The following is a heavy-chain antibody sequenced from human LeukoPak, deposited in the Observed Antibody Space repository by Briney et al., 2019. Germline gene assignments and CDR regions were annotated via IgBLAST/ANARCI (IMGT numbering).Heavy chain of an antibody. CDR2: INHSGST. J-gene: IGHJ3*02. V-gene: IGHV4-38-2*01. Sequence: SETLSLTCAVSGFSVSSGYYWGWIRQPPGKGLEWIGTINHSGSTYYNPSLKSRVTISVDTSKNQFSLNLSSVTAADTAVYYCARSAGDLYDAFDIWGQGTMVTVSS. D-gene: IGHD7-27*01. CDR3: ARSAGDLYDAFDI. CDR1: GFSVSSGYY.